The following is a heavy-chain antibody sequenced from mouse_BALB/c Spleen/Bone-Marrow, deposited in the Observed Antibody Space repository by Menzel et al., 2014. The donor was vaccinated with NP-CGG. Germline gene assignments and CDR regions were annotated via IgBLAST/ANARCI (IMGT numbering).Heavy chain of an antibody. Sequence: QVHVKQSGAELVRPGTSEKVSCKASGYAFTNYLIEWVKQRPGQGLEWIGVINPGSGGTNYNEKFKGKATLTADKSSSTAYMQLSSLTSDDSAVYFCARGITTGYFDYWGQGTTLTVSS. CDR2: INPGSGGT. CDR1: GYAFTNYL. J-gene: IGHJ2*01. CDR3: ARGITTGYFDY. D-gene: IGHD1-1*01. V-gene: IGHV1-54*01.